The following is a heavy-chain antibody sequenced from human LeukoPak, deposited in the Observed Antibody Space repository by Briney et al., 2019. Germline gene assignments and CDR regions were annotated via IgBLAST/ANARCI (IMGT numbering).Heavy chain of an antibody. J-gene: IGHJ4*02. V-gene: IGHV3-30*02. CDR2: IRYDGSNK. CDR3: ARDPS. CDR1: GFTFSSYG. Sequence: GGSLRLSCAASGFTFSSYGMHWVRQAPGKGLEWVAFIRYDGSNKYYSDSVKGRFTVSRDNSKNTLYLHMNSLSAEDTAVYYCARDPSWGQGTLVTVSS.